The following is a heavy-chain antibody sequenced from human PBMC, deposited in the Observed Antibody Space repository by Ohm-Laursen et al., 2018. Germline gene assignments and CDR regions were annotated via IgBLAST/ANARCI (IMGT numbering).Heavy chain of an antibody. J-gene: IGHJ2*01. V-gene: IGHV3-11*04. CDR3: ARGQYYYDSSGFGFWYFDL. Sequence: SLRLSCSASGFTFSDSYMSWIRQAPGKGLEWVSGISWNSGSIGYADSVKGRFTISRDNSKNTLYLQMNSLRAEDTAVYYRARGQYYYDSSGFGFWYFDLWGRGTLVTVPS. CDR1: GFTFSDSY. D-gene: IGHD3-22*01. CDR2: ISWNSGSI.